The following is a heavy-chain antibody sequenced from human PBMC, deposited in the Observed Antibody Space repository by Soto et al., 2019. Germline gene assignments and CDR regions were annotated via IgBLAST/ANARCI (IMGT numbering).Heavy chain of an antibody. J-gene: IGHJ5*02. CDR1: GFTFSSYA. CDR2: ISYDGSNK. Sequence: GGSLRLSCAASGFTFSSYAMHWVRQAPGKGLEWVAVISYDGSNKYYADSVKGRFTISRDNSKNTLYLQMNSLSAEDTAVYYCARDGGLRFIRNWFDRWGQGTLVTVSS. CDR3: ARDGGLRFIRNWFDR. D-gene: IGHD4-17*01. V-gene: IGHV3-30-3*01.